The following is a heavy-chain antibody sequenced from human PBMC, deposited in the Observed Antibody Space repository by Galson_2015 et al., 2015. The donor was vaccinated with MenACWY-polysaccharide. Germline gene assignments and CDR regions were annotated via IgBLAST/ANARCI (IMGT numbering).Heavy chain of an antibody. J-gene: IGHJ4*02. CDR2: IISIAGMV. CDR3: ARVDLRGPTCYFAY. D-gene: IGHD3/OR15-3a*01. Sequence: SVKVSCKASGGTFSDYGFGWVRQAPGQGLEWMGRIISIAGMVNYAQKFQDRLTITADRSTSTTHLELNSLTSEDTAVYYCARVDLRGPTCYFAYWGPGPLVTFPS. V-gene: IGHV1-69*04. CDR1: GGTFSDYG.